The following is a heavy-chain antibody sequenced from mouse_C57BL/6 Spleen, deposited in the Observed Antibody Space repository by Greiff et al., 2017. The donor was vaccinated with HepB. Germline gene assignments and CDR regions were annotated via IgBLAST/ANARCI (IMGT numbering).Heavy chain of an antibody. Sequence: EVHLVESGGDLVKPGGSLKLSCEASGFTFSSYGMSWVRQTPDKRLEWVATISSGGSYTYYPDSVKGRFTISRDNAKNTLYLQMSSLKSEDTAMYYCARHGDYDPYWYFDVWGTGTTVTVSS. CDR1: GFTFSSYG. V-gene: IGHV5-6*01. CDR2: ISSGGSYT. D-gene: IGHD2-4*01. CDR3: ARHGDYDPYWYFDV. J-gene: IGHJ1*03.